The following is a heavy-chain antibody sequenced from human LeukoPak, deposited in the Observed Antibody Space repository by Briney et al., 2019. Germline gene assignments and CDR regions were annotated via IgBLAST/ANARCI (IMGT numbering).Heavy chain of an antibody. J-gene: IGHJ4*02. CDR1: GFTFSSYS. Sequence: GGSLRLSCAASGFTFSSYSMNWVRQAPGKGLEWVSSISSSSSYTYYADSVKGRFTISRDNAKNSLYLQMNSLRAEDTAVYYCASFTWIQLDWGQGTLVTVSS. V-gene: IGHV3-21*01. D-gene: IGHD5-18*01. CDR3: ASFTWIQLD. CDR2: ISSSSSYT.